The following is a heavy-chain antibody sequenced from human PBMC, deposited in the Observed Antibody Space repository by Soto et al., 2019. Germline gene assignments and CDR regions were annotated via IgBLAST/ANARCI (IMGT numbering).Heavy chain of an antibody. J-gene: IGHJ6*02. CDR2: VKQDGSER. CDR3: ARYGYYYGMEV. D-gene: IGHD4-17*01. Sequence: WGSRRLSCAASGFTFSRYWMSWVRQAPGKGLEWVANVKQDGSERYCVDSLKGRFTISRDNAKNSLYLQMNSLRAEDTAVYYCARYGYYYGMEVWGQGTTVTVSS. CDR1: GFTFSRYW. V-gene: IGHV3-7*01.